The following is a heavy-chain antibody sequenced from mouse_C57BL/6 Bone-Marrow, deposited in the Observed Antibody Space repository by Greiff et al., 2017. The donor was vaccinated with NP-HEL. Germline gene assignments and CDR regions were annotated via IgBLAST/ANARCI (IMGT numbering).Heavy chain of an antibody. CDR3: TAYYSNPFAY. D-gene: IGHD2-5*01. Sequence: EVQLQESGGGLVQPGGSMKLSCVASGFTFSNYWMNWVRQSPEKGLEWVAQIRLKSDNYATHYAESVKGRFTISRDDSKSSVYLQMNNLRAEDTGIYYCTAYYSNPFAYWGQGTLVTVSA. CDR1: GFTFSNYW. J-gene: IGHJ3*01. V-gene: IGHV6-3*01. CDR2: IRLKSDNYAT.